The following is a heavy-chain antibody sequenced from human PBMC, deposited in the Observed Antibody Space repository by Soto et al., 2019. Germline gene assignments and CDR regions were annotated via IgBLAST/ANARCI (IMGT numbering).Heavy chain of an antibody. CDR3: ARGANFYYDIFYFDY. CDR1: GYTLTGYG. CDR2: ISAYKGNT. D-gene: IGHD3-9*01. Sequence: QVQLVQSGAEVKKPGASVKVSCKASGYTLTGYGISWVRQAPGQGLEWMGWISAYKGNTNYAQKLQGRVTMTIDTSTSTAYMELRSLRSDDTAVYYCARGANFYYDIFYFDYWGQGTLVTVSS. V-gene: IGHV1-18*01. J-gene: IGHJ4*02.